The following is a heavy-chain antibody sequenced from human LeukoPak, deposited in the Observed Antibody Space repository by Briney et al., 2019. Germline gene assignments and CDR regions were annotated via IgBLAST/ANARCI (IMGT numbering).Heavy chain of an antibody. J-gene: IGHJ4*02. V-gene: IGHV4-59*01. CDR1: GGSISTYY. D-gene: IGHD6-19*01. CDR3: ARGDSSDWQYFFDY. CDR2: IYYSGSI. Sequence: SETLSLTCTVSGGSISTYYWSWIRQPPGKELEWIGYIYYSGSINHNPSLKGRVTISLDTSKNQFSLKLSSVTAADTAVYYCARGDSSDWQYFFDYWGQGTLVTVSS.